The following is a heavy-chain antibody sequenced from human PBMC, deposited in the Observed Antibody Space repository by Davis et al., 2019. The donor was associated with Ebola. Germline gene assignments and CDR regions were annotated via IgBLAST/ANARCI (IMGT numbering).Heavy chain of an antibody. CDR2: VHGGNGNT. V-gene: IGHV1-3*01. CDR3: ARASFGYNSGWYADY. CDR1: GYTFTNYY. J-gene: IGHJ4*02. D-gene: IGHD6-19*01. Sequence: ASVKVSCKASGYTFTNYYMHWVRQAPGQRLEWMGWVHGGNGNTKYSQRFQGRVTITTDTSASTAYLDLTSLRSDDTAVFYCARASFGYNSGWYADYWGPGSLVTVSS.